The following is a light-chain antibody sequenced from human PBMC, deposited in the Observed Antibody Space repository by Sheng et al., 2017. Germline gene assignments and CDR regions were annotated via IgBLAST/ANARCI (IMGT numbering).Light chain of an antibody. Sequence: DIQMTQSPSSLSASVGDGVTITCRASQSISSYLNWYQQKPGKAPELLIYVASSLQSGVPARFSGSGSGTDFTLTINSLQPEDFATYYCQQSYSTPFTFGGGTKGGDQT. CDR1: QSISSY. J-gene: IGKJ4*01. CDR3: QQSYSTPFT. V-gene: IGKV1-39*01. CDR2: VAS.